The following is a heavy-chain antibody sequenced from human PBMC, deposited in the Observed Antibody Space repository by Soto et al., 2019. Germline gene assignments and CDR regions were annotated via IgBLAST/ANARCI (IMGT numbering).Heavy chain of an antibody. Sequence: PGGSLRLSCAASGFTFSSYGMHWVRQAPGKGLEWVAVISYDGSNKYYADSVKGRFTISGDNSKNTLYLQMNSLRAEDTAVYYCAKVGVTMVRGVILGYYGMDVWGQGNTVTVSS. CDR1: GFTFSSYG. V-gene: IGHV3-30*18. D-gene: IGHD3-10*01. CDR2: ISYDGSNK. CDR3: AKVGVTMVRGVILGYYGMDV. J-gene: IGHJ6*02.